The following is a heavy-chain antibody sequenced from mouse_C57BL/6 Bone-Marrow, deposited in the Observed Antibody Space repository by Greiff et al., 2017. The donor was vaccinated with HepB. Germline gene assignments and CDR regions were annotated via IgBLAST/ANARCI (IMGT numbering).Heavy chain of an antibody. D-gene: IGHD2-10*01. Sequence: DVKLVESGPGMVKPSQSLSLTCTVTGYSITSGYDWHWIRHFPGNKLEWMGYISYSGSTNYNPSLKSRISITHDTSKNHFFLKLNSVTTEDTATYYCARAYYGNYFDYWGQGTTLTVSS. V-gene: IGHV3-1*01. CDR3: ARAYYGNYFDY. CDR2: ISYSGST. J-gene: IGHJ2*01. CDR1: GYSITSGYD.